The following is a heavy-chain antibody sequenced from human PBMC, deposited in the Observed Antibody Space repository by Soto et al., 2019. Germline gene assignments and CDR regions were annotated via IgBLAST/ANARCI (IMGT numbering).Heavy chain of an antibody. Sequence: QVQLQESGPGLVKPSETLSLTCTVSGGSISSYYWCWIRQPPGKGLEWIGYIYYSGSTNYNPSLKSRVTISVDTSKNQFSLKLSSGTAADTAGYYCARGWGGAFDNWGQGTMVTVSS. J-gene: IGHJ3*02. CDR3: ARGWGGAFDN. CDR2: IYYSGST. V-gene: IGHV4-59*01. D-gene: IGHD3-10*01. CDR1: GGSISSYY.